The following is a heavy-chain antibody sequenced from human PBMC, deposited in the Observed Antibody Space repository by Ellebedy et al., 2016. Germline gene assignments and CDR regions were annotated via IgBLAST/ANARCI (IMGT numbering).Heavy chain of an antibody. J-gene: IGHJ4*02. CDR3: VRDHNWEFDY. Sequence: HTGGSLRLSCAASGFTFSGYCMHWVRQVPGKGLVWVSRIHSDGSGVDYADSVKGRFTISRDNAKNTLYLQMHSLRDEDSAVYYCVRDHNWEFDYWGQGTLVTVSS. CDR1: GFTFSGYC. V-gene: IGHV3-74*01. D-gene: IGHD1-1*01. CDR2: IHSDGSGV.